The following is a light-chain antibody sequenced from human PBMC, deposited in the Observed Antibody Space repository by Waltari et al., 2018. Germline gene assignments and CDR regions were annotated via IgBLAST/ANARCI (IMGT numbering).Light chain of an antibody. J-gene: IGKJ4*01. Sequence: QLTQSPSSLSASVGDRVTITCRASQGISSFLAWYQQKAGKAPKLLIYAAYTLQSGVPSRFSGSGSWTDFTLTISSLQPEDFATYYCQQLNSYPPTFGGGTKVEIK. CDR3: QQLNSYPPT. CDR2: AAY. V-gene: IGKV1-9*01. CDR1: QGISSF.